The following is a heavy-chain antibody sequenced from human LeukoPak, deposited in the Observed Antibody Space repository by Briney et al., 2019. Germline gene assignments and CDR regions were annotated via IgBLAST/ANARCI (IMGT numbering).Heavy chain of an antibody. CDR3: ASYTLWYGDS. Sequence: GGSLRLSCAASGFSFSKSSMLWFRQAPGKGLEWVSSISIGSSPYTYYADSLKGRFTISRDNAKNSVCLQMNGLRPEDTAVYYCASYTLWYGDSWGQGTLVTVSS. D-gene: IGHD3-10*01. CDR2: ISIGSSPYT. J-gene: IGHJ4*02. CDR1: GFSFSKSS. V-gene: IGHV3-21*06.